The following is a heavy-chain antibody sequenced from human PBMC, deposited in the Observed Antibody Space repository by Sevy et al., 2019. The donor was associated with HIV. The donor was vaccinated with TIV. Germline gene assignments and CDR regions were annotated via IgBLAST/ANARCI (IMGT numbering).Heavy chain of an antibody. Sequence: GGSLRLSCAASGFTFSSYGMHWVRQAPGKGLEWVAFIRYDGSNKYYADSVKGRFTISRDNSKNTLYLQMNSLRAEDTAVYYCAKEEPVATSEDNYNYYYGMDVWGQGTTVTVSS. CDR1: GFTFSSYG. D-gene: IGHD5-12*01. CDR2: IRYDGSNK. V-gene: IGHV3-30*02. J-gene: IGHJ6*02. CDR3: AKEEPVATSEDNYNYYYGMDV.